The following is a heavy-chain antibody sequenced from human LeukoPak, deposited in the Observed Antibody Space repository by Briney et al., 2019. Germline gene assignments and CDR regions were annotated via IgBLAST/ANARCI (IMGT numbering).Heavy chain of an antibody. V-gene: IGHV4-59*08. D-gene: IGHD5-12*01. CDR3: ARVGSGYDLGPYYFDY. J-gene: IGHJ4*02. Sequence: SETLSLTCTVSGGSISSYYWSWIRQPTGKGLEWIGSIYHSGSTYYNPSLKSRVTISVDTSKNQFSLKLSSVTAADTAVYYCARVGSGYDLGPYYFDYWGQGTLVTVSS. CDR2: IYHSGST. CDR1: GGSISSYY.